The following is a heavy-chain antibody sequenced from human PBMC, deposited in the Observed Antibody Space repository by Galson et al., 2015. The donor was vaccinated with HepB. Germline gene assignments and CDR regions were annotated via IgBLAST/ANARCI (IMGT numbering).Heavy chain of an antibody. J-gene: IGHJ4*02. CDR2: IYYRGRT. V-gene: IGHV4-39*01. D-gene: IGHD5-24*01. CDR1: GGSFSNSDYY. CDR3: SRRGNGFNLPDFDY. Sequence: LTCTVSGGSFSNSDYYWAWIRQSPGKGLGWIGSIYYRGRTYYNPSLKSRITMSVDTSKNQFSLKLTSVTAADTAVYFCSRRGNGFNLPDFDYWGQGSLVTVSS.